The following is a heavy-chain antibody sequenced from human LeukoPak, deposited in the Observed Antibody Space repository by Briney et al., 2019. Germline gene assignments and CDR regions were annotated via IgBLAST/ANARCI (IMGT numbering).Heavy chain of an antibody. Sequence: SETLSLTCTVSGGSISSHFWSWIRQPPGKGLEWIGYIFYSGTTKYNPSLRSRVTISADTSKNQFSLKLSSVTAADTAVYYCARGGWIPAHPFDYWGQGTLVTVSS. D-gene: IGHD2-2*03. CDR2: IFYSGTT. CDR3: ARGGWIPAHPFDY. V-gene: IGHV4-59*11. J-gene: IGHJ4*02. CDR1: GGSISSHF.